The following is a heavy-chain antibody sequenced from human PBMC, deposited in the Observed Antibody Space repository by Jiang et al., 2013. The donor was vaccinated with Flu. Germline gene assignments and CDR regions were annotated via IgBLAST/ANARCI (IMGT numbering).Heavy chain of an antibody. CDR3: AYGRDGSGWRRYSFDY. CDR1: GFSLGTAGVA. Sequence: KPTQTLTLTCTFSGFSLGTAGVAVGWIRQPPGQALEWLALFYWDNGKTYNPSLKSRLTISDDTSKNQVVLRMTNMDPVDTGTYYCAYGRDGSGWRRYSFDYWGQGTLVTVSS. CDR2: FYWDNGK. V-gene: IGHV2-5*02. D-gene: IGHD6-19*01. J-gene: IGHJ4*02.